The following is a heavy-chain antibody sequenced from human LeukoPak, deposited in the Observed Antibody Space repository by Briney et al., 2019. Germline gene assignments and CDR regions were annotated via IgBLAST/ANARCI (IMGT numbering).Heavy chain of an antibody. V-gene: IGHV1-18*01. Sequence: GASVKVSCKASGYTFTSYGISWVRQAPGQGLEWMGWISAYNGNTNYAQKLQGRVTMTTDTSTSTAHMELRSLRSDDTAVYYCARDNDYVWGSYRYPGYWGQGTLVTVPS. CDR2: ISAYNGNT. CDR3: ARDNDYVWGSYRYPGY. J-gene: IGHJ4*02. CDR1: GYTFTSYG. D-gene: IGHD3-16*02.